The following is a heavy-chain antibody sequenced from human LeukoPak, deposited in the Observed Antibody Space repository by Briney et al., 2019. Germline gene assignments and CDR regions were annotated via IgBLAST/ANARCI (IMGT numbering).Heavy chain of an antibody. Sequence: SETLSLTCAVYGGSFSGYYWSWIRQPPGKGLEWIGEINHSGSTNYNPSLKSRVTISVDTSKNQFSLKLSSVTAADTAVYYCARVMGATREESDYWGQGTLVTVSS. CDR2: INHSGST. D-gene: IGHD1-26*01. CDR3: ARVMGATREESDY. V-gene: IGHV4-34*01. J-gene: IGHJ4*02. CDR1: GGSFSGYY.